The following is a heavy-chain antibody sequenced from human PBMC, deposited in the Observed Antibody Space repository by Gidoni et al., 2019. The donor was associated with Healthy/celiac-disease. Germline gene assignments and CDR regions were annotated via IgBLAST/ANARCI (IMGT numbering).Heavy chain of an antibody. CDR2: LNHSGST. D-gene: IGHD3-10*01. CDR3: ARGRAYYYYGSGNYYYYGMDV. V-gene: IGHV4-34*01. J-gene: IGHJ6*02. CDR1: GGSFSGYY. Sequence: QVQLQQWGAGLLKPSETLSLTCAVYGGSFSGYYWSWIRQPPGKGLEWIGELNHSGSTNYTPSLKSRVTISVDTSKNQCSLKLSSVTAADTAVYYCARGRAYYYYGSGNYYYYGMDVWGQGTTVTVSS.